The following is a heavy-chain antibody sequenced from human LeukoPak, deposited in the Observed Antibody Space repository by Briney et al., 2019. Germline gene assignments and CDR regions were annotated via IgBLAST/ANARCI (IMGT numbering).Heavy chain of an antibody. Sequence: ASVKVSCKASGYTFTGYYMHWVRQAPGQGLEWMGWINPNSGGTNYAQRFQGRVTMTRDTSISTAYMERSRLRSDDTAVYYCARTITMVRGVIIPLGYWGQGTLVTVSS. CDR1: GYTFTGYY. CDR2: INPNSGGT. CDR3: ARTITMVRGVIIPLGY. V-gene: IGHV1-2*02. D-gene: IGHD3-10*01. J-gene: IGHJ4*02.